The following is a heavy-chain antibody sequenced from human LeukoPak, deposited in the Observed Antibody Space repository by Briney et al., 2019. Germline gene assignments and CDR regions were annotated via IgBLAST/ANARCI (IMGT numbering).Heavy chain of an antibody. J-gene: IGHJ4*02. CDR3: ARGGWEAVAD. D-gene: IGHD6-19*01. CDR2: ISAYNGNT. V-gene: IGHV1-18*01. CDR1: GYTFTSYG. Sequence: ASVTVSCTASGYTFTSYGISWVRQAPGQGLEWMGWISAYNGNTKYAQKFQGRVTMTTDTSTSTANTELRSLRSDDTAVYYCARGGWEAVADWGQGTVVSVS.